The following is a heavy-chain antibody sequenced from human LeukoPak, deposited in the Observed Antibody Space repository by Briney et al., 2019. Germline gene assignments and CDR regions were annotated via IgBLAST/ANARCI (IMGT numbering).Heavy chain of an antibody. CDR1: GGSFSGYY. D-gene: IGHD6-25*01. V-gene: IGHV4-34*01. Sequence: PSETLSLTCAVYGGSFSGYYWSWIRQPPGKGLEWIGEINHSGSTNYNPSLKSRVTISVDTSKNQFSLKLSSVTAADTAVYYCARRKRGVYFDYWGQGTLVTVSS. CDR3: ARRKRGVYFDY. J-gene: IGHJ4*02. CDR2: INHSGST.